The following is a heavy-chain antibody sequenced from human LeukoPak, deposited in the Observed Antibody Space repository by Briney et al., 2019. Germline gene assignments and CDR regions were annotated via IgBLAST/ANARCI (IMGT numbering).Heavy chain of an antibody. CDR2: IYYSGST. Sequence: SETLSLTCTVSGGSISSYYWSWIRQPPGKGLEWIGYIYYSGSTNYNPSLKSRVTISVDTSKNQFSLKLSSVTAADTAVYYCARQPGGYYCYGMDVWGQGTTVTVSS. CDR1: GGSISSYY. V-gene: IGHV4-59*08. J-gene: IGHJ6*02. CDR3: ARQPGGYYCYGMDV. D-gene: IGHD1-14*01.